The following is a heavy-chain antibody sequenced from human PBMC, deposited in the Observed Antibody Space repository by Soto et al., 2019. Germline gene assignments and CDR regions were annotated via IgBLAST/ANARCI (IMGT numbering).Heavy chain of an antibody. Sequence: EVQLVESGGGLVQPGRSLRLSCAASGFTFDDYAMHWVRQAPGKGLEWVSGISWNSGRIRYADSVKGRFTISRDNAKNSLYLQMNSLRTEDTALYYCAKGGQLLTEGGGYWGQGTLVTVSS. CDR3: AKGGQLLTEGGGY. J-gene: IGHJ4*02. CDR2: ISWNSGRI. V-gene: IGHV3-9*01. D-gene: IGHD2-2*01. CDR1: GFTFDDYA.